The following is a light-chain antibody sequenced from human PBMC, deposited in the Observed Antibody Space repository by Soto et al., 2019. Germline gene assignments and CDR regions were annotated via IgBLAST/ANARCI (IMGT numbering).Light chain of an antibody. Sequence: DIVMTQSPDSLAVSLGERATINCKSSQRVLYSSNNKNYLAWYQQKPGQPPKLLIYWASTRKSGVPDRFSGSGSGTDFTLTISSLQAEDVAVYYCQQYYSTPLTFGQGTKVEIK. CDR2: WAS. CDR3: QQYYSTPLT. V-gene: IGKV4-1*01. CDR1: QRVLYSSNNKNY. J-gene: IGKJ1*01.